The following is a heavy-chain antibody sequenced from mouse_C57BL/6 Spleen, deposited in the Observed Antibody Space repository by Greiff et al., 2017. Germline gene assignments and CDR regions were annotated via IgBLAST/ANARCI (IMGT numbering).Heavy chain of an antibody. J-gene: IGHJ2*01. CDR1: GYTFTDYE. Sequence: QVQLKQSGAELVRPGASVTLSCKASGYTFTDYEMHWVKQTPVHGLEWIGAIDPETGGTAYNQKFKGKAILTADKSSSTAYMELRSLTSEDSAVYYCTSLGRRGYFDYWGQGTTLTVSS. CDR3: TSLGRRGYFDY. D-gene: IGHD4-1*01. V-gene: IGHV1-15*01. CDR2: IDPETGGT.